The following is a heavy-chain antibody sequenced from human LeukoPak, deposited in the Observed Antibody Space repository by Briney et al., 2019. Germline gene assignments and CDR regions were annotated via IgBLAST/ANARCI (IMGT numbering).Heavy chain of an antibody. J-gene: IGHJ5*02. Sequence: GGSLRLSCAASGFTFSSYAMSWVRQAPGKGLEWVSAISGSGGSTYYADSVKGRFTISRDNSKNTLYLQMNSLRAEDTAVYYCARDLPAAGTWVNWFDPWGQGTLVTVSS. D-gene: IGHD6-13*01. CDR2: ISGSGGST. CDR1: GFTFSSYA. V-gene: IGHV3-23*01. CDR3: ARDLPAAGTWVNWFDP.